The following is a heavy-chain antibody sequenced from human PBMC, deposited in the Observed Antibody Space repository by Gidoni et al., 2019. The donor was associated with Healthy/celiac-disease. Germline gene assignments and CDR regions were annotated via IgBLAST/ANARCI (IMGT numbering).Heavy chain of an antibody. J-gene: IGHJ5*02. CDR2: SIPIFGIA. D-gene: IGHD2-15*01. V-gene: IGHV1-69*04. Sequence: QVQLVQSGAEVKKPGSSVQVSCKASGGTFSSYAISWVRQAPGQGLAWMGRSIPIFGIANYAQKFQGRVTITADKSSSTAYMELSSRRSEDTAVYYCATTVSAAPVHWFDPWGQGTLVTVSS. CDR3: ATTVSAAPVHWFDP. CDR1: GGTFSSYA.